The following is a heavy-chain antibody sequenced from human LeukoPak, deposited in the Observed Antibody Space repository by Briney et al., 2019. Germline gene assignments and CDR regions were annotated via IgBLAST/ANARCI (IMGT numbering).Heavy chain of an antibody. V-gene: IGHV3-30*02. CDR3: AKSGYDFGGWFDP. CDR1: GFTFSSYS. Sequence: PGGSLRLSCAASGFTFSSYSMNWVRQAPGKGLEWVAFIRYDGSNKYYADSVKGRFTISRDNSKNTLYLQMNSLRAEDTAVYYCAKSGYDFGGWFDPWGQGTLVTVSS. D-gene: IGHD5-12*01. CDR2: IRYDGSNK. J-gene: IGHJ5*02.